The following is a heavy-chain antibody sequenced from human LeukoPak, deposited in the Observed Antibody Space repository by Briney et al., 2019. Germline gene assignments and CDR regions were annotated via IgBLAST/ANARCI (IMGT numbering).Heavy chain of an antibody. CDR2: ISGSGGSK. D-gene: IGHD1-14*01. CDR3: ATERPGSRTLDS. Sequence: GSLRLSCAASGFTFSSYAMSWVRQAPGKGLEWVSAISGSGGSKYYEDSVKGRFTISRDDSKNIVYLQMNNLRSEDTAVYFCATERPGSRTLDSWGQGTLVTVSS. V-gene: IGHV3-23*01. CDR1: GFTFSSYA. J-gene: IGHJ4*02.